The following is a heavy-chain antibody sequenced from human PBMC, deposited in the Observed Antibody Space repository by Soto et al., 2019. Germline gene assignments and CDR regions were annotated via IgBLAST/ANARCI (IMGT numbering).Heavy chain of an antibody. CDR3: ARGDYDFWSGYYPRFDY. D-gene: IGHD3-3*01. CDR2: MNPNSGNT. Sequence: QMQLVQSGAEVKKPGASVKVSCKASGYTFTSYDINWVRQATGQGLEWMGWMNPNSGNTGYAQKFQGRVTMTRNTSISTAYMELSSLRSEDTAVYYCARGDYDFWSGYYPRFDYWGQGTLVTVSS. V-gene: IGHV1-8*01. CDR1: GYTFTSYD. J-gene: IGHJ4*02.